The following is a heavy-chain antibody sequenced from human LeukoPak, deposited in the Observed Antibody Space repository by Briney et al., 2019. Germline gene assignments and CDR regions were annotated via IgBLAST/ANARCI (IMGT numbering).Heavy chain of an antibody. J-gene: IGHJ3*02. D-gene: IGHD2-15*01. CDR3: AREGFAAASDI. Sequence: GGSLRLSCAASGFTFSSYWMSWVRQAPGKGLEWVANIKQDGSEKYYVDSVKGRFSISRDNAKNSLYLQMNSLRAEDTAVYYCAREGFAAASDIWGQGTMVTVSS. CDR2: IKQDGSEK. V-gene: IGHV3-7*01. CDR1: GFTFSSYW.